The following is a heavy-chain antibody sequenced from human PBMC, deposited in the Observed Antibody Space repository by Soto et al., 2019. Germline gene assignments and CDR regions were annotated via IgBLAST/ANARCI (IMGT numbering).Heavy chain of an antibody. V-gene: IGHV3-7*01. CDR2: INQGGGEK. D-gene: IGHD1-20*01. Sequence: GGSLRLSCAASGFTFSSHHMSWVRQAPGKWLEWVANINQGGGEKWYGDSVKGRFSISRDNAKNSLSLQMNSLRDEDTAVYYCGRSFLGAGNWNDVDGFDIWGQGTMVTVSS. CDR3: GRSFLGAGNWNDVDGFDI. J-gene: IGHJ3*02. CDR1: GFTFSSHH.